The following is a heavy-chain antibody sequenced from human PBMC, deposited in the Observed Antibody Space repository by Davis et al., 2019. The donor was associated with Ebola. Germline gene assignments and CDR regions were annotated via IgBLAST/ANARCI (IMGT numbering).Heavy chain of an antibody. CDR3: ARVKYSYNYDFEY. D-gene: IGHD3-16*01. V-gene: IGHV3-48*02. Sequence: GESLKISCAASGFTFSSYSMSWVRQAPGKGLEWISYISGSISPIYYAGSVRGRFTISRDNAKNSLFLQMNSLRDEDTAMYYCARVKYSYNYDFEYWGQGTLVTVSS. CDR1: GFTFSSYS. J-gene: IGHJ4*02. CDR2: ISGSISPI.